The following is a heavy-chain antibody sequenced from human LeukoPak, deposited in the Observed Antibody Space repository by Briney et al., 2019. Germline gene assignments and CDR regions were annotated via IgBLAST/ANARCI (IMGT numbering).Heavy chain of an antibody. Sequence: SQTLSLTRAVYGGSFSGYYWSWIRHPPRKGLEWNGEINHNGSTNYNPSLKSRVTISVDTSKNQFSLKLSSVTAADTAVYYCARAAYSGSYYVDYWGQGTLVTVSS. J-gene: IGHJ4*02. V-gene: IGHV4-34*01. CDR1: GGSFSGYY. CDR3: ARAAYSGSYYVDY. CDR2: INHNGST. D-gene: IGHD1-26*01.